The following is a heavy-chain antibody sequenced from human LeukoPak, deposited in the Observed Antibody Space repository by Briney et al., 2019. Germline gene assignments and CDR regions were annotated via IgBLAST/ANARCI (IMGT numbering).Heavy chain of an antibody. V-gene: IGHV4-59*12. CDR3: ARPGTLQYPYYYYYMDV. D-gene: IGHD4-11*01. Sequence: SETLSLTCTVSGGSISSYYWSWIRQPPGKGLEWIGYIYYSGSTNYNPSLKSRVTISVDTSKNQFSLKLSSVTAADTAVYYCARPGTLQYPYYYYYMDVWGKGTTVTVSS. CDR1: GGSISSYY. CDR2: IYYSGST. J-gene: IGHJ6*03.